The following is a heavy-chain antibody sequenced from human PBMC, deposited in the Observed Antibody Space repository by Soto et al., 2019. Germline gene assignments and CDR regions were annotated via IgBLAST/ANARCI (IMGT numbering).Heavy chain of an antibody. D-gene: IGHD6-13*01. CDR1: GGTFSSYA. J-gene: IGHJ6*02. CDR2: IIPIFGTA. V-gene: IGHV1-69*13. Sequence: ASVKVSCKASGGTFSSYAISWVQQAPGQGLEWMGGIIPIFGTANYAQKFQGRVTITADESTSTAYMELSSLRSEDTAVYYCARDLVAAAGMGQRGNYYYYGMDVWGQGTTVTVSS. CDR3: ARDLVAAAGMGQRGNYYYYGMDV.